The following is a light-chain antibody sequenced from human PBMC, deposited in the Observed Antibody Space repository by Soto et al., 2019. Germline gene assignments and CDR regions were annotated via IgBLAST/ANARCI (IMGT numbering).Light chain of an antibody. CDR1: QSISSSY. CDR2: GAS. V-gene: IGKV3-20*01. CDR3: QQYGSSLLFT. Sequence: EIVLTQSPGTLSLSPGERATLSCRASQSISSSYLAWFQQKPGQAPRLIIYGASNRATGIPDRFSGSGSGTDFTLTISRLVPEDFALYYCQQYGSSLLFTFGPGTKVDIK. J-gene: IGKJ3*01.